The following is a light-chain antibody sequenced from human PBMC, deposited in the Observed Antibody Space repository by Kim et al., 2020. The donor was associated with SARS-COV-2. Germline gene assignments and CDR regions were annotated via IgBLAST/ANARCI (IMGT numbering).Light chain of an antibody. J-gene: IGLJ2*01. Sequence: QSALTQPASVSGSPGQSITISCTGTSSDVGSYNLVSWYQQHPGKAPKLMIYEVSKRPSGVSNRFSGSKAGNTASLTISGLQAEDEADYYCCSYAGSRTYVIFGGGTQLTVL. CDR1: SSDVGSYNL. CDR3: CSYAGSRTYVI. CDR2: EVS. V-gene: IGLV2-23*02.